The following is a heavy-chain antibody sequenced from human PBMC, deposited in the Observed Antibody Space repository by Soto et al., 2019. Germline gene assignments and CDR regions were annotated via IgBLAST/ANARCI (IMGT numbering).Heavy chain of an antibody. Sequence: SETLSLTCTVSYGSISSGGYSWSLVQQPPGKGLEWIGYIYHSGSTYYNPSLKSRVTISVDRSKNQFSLKLSSVTAADTAVYYCARRIVATETFDYWGQGTLVTVSS. D-gene: IGHD5-12*01. J-gene: IGHJ4*02. CDR1: YGSISSGGYS. V-gene: IGHV4-30-2*01. CDR2: IYHSGST. CDR3: ARRIVATETFDY.